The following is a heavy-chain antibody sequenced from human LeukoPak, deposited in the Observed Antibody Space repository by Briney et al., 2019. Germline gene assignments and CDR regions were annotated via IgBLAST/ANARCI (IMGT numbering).Heavy chain of an antibody. J-gene: IGHJ5*02. CDR2: IIPILGIA. Sequence: GASVKVSCKASGGTFSSYAISWVRQAPGQGLEWMERIIPILGIANYAQKFQGRVTITADKSTSTAYMELSSLRSEDTAVYYCARSTEYYDSSGYLGDWFDPWGQGTLVTVSS. CDR1: GGTFSSYA. V-gene: IGHV1-69*04. D-gene: IGHD3-22*01. CDR3: ARSTEYYDSSGYLGDWFDP.